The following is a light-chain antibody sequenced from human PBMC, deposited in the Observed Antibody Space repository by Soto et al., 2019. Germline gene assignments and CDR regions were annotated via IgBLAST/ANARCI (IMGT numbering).Light chain of an antibody. CDR1: SGSVSASFY. J-gene: IGLJ3*02. V-gene: IGLV8-61*01. CDR2: STN. CDR3: VLYMGSGISV. Sequence: QTVVTQEPSFSVSPGGTVTLTCGLSSGSVSASFYPSWYQQTPGQAPRTLIYSTNTRSSGVPDRFSVSILGNKAALTITGAQADDESDYYCVLYMGSGISVFGGGTKLTVL.